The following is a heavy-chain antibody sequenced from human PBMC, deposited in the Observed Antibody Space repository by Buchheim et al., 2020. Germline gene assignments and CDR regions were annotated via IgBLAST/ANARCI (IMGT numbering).Heavy chain of an antibody. CDR3: ARDTDIVVVPAAISNYFDY. D-gene: IGHD2-2*02. V-gene: IGHV1-46*03. CDR1: GYTFTSYY. J-gene: IGHJ4*02. CDR2: INPSGGST. Sequence: QVQLVQSGAEVKKPGASVKVSCKASGYTFTSYYMHWVRQAPGQGLEWMGIINPSGGSTSYAQKFQGRVTMTRDTSTSPVYMELSSLRSEDTAVYYCARDTDIVVVPAAISNYFDYWGQGTL.